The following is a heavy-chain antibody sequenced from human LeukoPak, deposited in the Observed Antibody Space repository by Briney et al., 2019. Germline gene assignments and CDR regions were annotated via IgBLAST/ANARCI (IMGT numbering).Heavy chain of an antibody. V-gene: IGHV3-48*03. J-gene: IGHJ5*02. CDR3: ARQSGSGSGFDP. CDR1: GGSISSSSYY. D-gene: IGHD3-10*01. CDR2: ISTSGRSI. Sequence: LSLTCTVSGGSISSSSYYWGWVRQAPGKGLEWVSYISTSGRSIYYADFVKGRFTISRDNAKDSLYLQMNSLRAEDTAVYYCARQSGSGSGFDPWGQGTLVTVSS.